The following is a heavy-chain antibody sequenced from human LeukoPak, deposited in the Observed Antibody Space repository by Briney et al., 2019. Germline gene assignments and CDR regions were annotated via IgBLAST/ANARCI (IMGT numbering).Heavy chain of an antibody. Sequence: SETLSLTCTVSGGSISSYYWSWFRQPPGKGLEWTGFIYYSGSTNYNPSLKSRVTISLDTSKNQFSLKLNSVTAADTAVYYCARDGAVAGTFLDDNWFDPWGQGTLVTVSS. J-gene: IGHJ5*02. V-gene: IGHV4-59*01. CDR3: ARDGAVAGTFLDDNWFDP. CDR1: GGSISSYY. D-gene: IGHD6-19*01. CDR2: IYYSGST.